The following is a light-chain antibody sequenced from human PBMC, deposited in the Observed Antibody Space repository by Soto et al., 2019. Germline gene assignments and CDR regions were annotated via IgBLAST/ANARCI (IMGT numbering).Light chain of an antibody. CDR1: QNLLFSSNNKNS. J-gene: IGKJ2*01. Sequence: DVVMTQSPDSLAVSLGERAAINCKSSQNLLFSSNNKNSLAWYQQKPGQPPKLLIYWASTRESGAPDRFSGSGSGRDFTLTISSLQAEDVAVYYCHQYHTTPNTFGQGTKVEIK. CDR3: HQYHTTPNT. CDR2: WAS. V-gene: IGKV4-1*01.